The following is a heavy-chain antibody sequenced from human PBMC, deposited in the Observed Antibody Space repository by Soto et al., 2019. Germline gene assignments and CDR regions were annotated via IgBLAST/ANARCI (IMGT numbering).Heavy chain of an antibody. CDR3: AKDLFEWFRELRAYYYGMDL. Sequence: EVQLLESGGGLVEPGGSLRLSCAASGFTFTSYAMRWVRQAPGKGLEWVSTISGSGATTNYAASVKGRFTISRDNSKNTLYLQMNSLRGEDTAVYYCAKDLFEWFRELRAYYYGMDLWGQGTTVTVSS. CDR2: ISGSGATT. CDR1: GFTFTSYA. J-gene: IGHJ6*01. V-gene: IGHV3-23*01. D-gene: IGHD3-10*01.